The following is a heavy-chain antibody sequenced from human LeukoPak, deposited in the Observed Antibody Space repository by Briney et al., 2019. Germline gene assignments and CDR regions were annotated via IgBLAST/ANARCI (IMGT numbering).Heavy chain of an antibody. D-gene: IGHD6-13*01. V-gene: IGHV3-74*01. CDR3: ARGDSSSFYSFFYGLDV. CDR2: VNSDGTSS. Sequence: WGSLRLSCAASGFTFKSYWMYWVRQAPGKGLVYVSRVNSDGTSSSSADSVKGRFTISRDNAKNTLYLQMNNLRAEDTAVYYCARGDSSSFYSFFYGLDVWGQGTTVTVSS. CDR1: GFTFKSYW. J-gene: IGHJ6*02.